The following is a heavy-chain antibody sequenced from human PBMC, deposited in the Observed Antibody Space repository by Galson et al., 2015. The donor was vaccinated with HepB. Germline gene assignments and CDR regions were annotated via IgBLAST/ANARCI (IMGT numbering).Heavy chain of an antibody. CDR2: ISYDGSNK. CDR1: GFTFSSYG. Sequence: SLRLSCAASGFTFSSYGMHWVRQAPGKGLEWVAVISYDGSNKYYADSVKGRFTISRDNSKNTLYLQMNSLRAEDTAVYYCAKGRTSVRNYYGMDVWGQGTTVTVSS. V-gene: IGHV3-30*18. J-gene: IGHJ6*02. D-gene: IGHD3-10*01. CDR3: AKGRTSVRNYYGMDV.